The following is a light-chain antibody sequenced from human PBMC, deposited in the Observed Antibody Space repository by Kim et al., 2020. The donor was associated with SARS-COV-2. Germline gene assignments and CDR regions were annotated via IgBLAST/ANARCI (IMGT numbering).Light chain of an antibody. CDR3: CSYAGSGTFV. V-gene: IGLV2-23*02. CDR1: SSDVGRYNL. J-gene: IGLJ2*01. Sequence: GQSITISCTGTSSDVGRYNLVSWYQHHPGKAPKLTIYEVTKRPSGVSNRFSGSKSGNTASLTISGLQAEDEADYYCCSYAGSGTFVFGGGTQLTVL. CDR2: EVT.